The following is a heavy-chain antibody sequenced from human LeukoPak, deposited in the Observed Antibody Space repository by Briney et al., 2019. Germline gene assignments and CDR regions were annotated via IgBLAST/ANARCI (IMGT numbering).Heavy chain of an antibody. Sequence: GGSLRLSCAASGFTVSSYAMSWVRQAPGKGLEWVSAISGSGGSTYYADTVKGRFTISTDNPKTTLYLQMNSLRAEDTAVYHRAKDPLVVVAAHDFDYWGQGTLVTVSS. CDR1: GFTVSSYA. D-gene: IGHD2-15*01. J-gene: IGHJ4*02. CDR3: AKDPLVVVAAHDFDY. V-gene: IGHV3-23*01. CDR2: ISGSGGST.